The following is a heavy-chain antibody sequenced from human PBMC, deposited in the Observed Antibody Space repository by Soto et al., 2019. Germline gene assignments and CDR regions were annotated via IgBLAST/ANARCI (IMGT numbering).Heavy chain of an antibody. CDR2: ISDYNGNT. V-gene: IGHV1-18*01. J-gene: IGHJ3*02. D-gene: IGHD6-19*01. CDR3: ARDHGSGWYNDAFDI. Sequence: GASVKVSCKSSGYTFTIYGITGVLQAPGQGLEWMGWISDYNGNTNYAQKLQGRVTMTTDTSTSTAYMELRSLRSDDTAVYYCARDHGSGWYNDAFDIWGQGTMVTVSS. CDR1: GYTFTIYG.